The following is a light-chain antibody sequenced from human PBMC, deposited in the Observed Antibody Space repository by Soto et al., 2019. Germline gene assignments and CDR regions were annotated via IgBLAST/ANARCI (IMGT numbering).Light chain of an antibody. CDR3: QQTFSTSIT. CDR1: QTISNF. V-gene: IGKV1-39*01. J-gene: IGKJ5*01. Sequence: DIQMTPSPSSLSASVGDRVTITCRARQTISNFLNWYQPRSGEAPKXLLYDVSTLQTGVPSRFSGSGSGTDFSLTISSLQPEDLGTYYCQQTFSTSITFGQGTRLEIK. CDR2: DVS.